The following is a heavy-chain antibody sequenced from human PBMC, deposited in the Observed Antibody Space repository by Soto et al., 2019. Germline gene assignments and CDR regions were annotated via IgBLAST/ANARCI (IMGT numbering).Heavy chain of an antibody. CDR2: ISGSGGST. CDR1: GFTFSSYA. V-gene: IGHV3-23*01. CDR3: ATRAYYYDSSGYFDY. D-gene: IGHD3-22*01. Sequence: EVQLLESGGGLVQPGGSLRLSCAASGFTFSSYAMSWVRQAAGKGLEWVSAISGSGGSTYYADSVKGRFTISRDNSKNTLYLQMNSLRAEDTAVYYCATRAYYYDSSGYFDYWGQGTLVTVSS. J-gene: IGHJ4*02.